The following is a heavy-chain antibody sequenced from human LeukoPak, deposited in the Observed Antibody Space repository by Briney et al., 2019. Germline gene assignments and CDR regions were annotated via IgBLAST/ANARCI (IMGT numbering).Heavy chain of an antibody. CDR2: IYYSGST. V-gene: IGHV4-59*12. D-gene: IGHD6-6*01. J-gene: IGHJ4*02. CDR1: GGSISSYY. CDR3: ARGKLSGIAARPRSYYFDY. Sequence: SETLSLTCTVSGGSISSYYWSWIRQPPGKGLEWIGCIYYSGSTNYNPSLKSRVTMSVDTSKNQFSLKLSSVTAADTAVYYCARGKLSGIAARPRSYYFDYWGQGTLVTVSS.